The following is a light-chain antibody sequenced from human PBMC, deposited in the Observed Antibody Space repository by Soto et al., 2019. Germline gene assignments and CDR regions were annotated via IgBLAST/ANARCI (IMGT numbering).Light chain of an antibody. V-gene: IGKV3-15*01. J-gene: IGKJ5*01. Sequence: EIVMTQSPATLSVSPGERAKLSCGASQSVSSNLAWYQQKPGQAPRLLIYGASTRATGIPARFSGSGSGTEFTLTISSLQSEEFAVYYCQQYNNWPFTFGQGTRLEIK. CDR3: QQYNNWPFT. CDR1: QSVSSN. CDR2: GAS.